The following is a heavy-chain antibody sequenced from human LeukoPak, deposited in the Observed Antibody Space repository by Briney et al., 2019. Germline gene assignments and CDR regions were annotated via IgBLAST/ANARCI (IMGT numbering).Heavy chain of an antibody. CDR3: AREHSSSWHYFDY. Sequence: SETLSLTCTVSGSSISSGGYYWSWIRQHPGKGLEWIGYIYYSGSTYYNPSLKSRVTISVDTSKNQFSLKLSSVTAADTAVYYCAREHSSSWHYFDYWGQGTLVTVSS. D-gene: IGHD6-13*01. CDR2: IYYSGST. CDR1: GSSISSGGYY. J-gene: IGHJ4*02. V-gene: IGHV4-31*03.